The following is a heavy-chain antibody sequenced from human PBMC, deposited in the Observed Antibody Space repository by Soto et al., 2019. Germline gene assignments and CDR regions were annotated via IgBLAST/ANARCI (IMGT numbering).Heavy chain of an antibody. J-gene: IGHJ4*02. Sequence: GGSLRLSCAASGFTFSSYATHWVRQAPGKGLEWVAVISYDGSNKYYADSVKGRFTISRDNSKNTLYLQMNSLRAEDTAVYYCARDRIQLWRAFDYWGQGTLVTVSS. D-gene: IGHD5-18*01. V-gene: IGHV3-30-3*01. CDR1: GFTFSSYA. CDR3: ARDRIQLWRAFDY. CDR2: ISYDGSNK.